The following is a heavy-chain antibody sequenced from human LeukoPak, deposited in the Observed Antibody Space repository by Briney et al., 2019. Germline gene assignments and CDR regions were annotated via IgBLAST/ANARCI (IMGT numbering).Heavy chain of an antibody. CDR1: GGTFSSYA. CDR3: ASTVTTSRGPDY. D-gene: IGHD4-17*01. V-gene: IGHV1-69*06. J-gene: IGHJ4*02. Sequence: ASVKVSCKASGGTFSSYAISWVRQAPGQGPEWMGGIIPIFGTANYAQKFQGRVTITADKSTSTAYMELSSLRSEDTAVYYCASTVTTSRGPDYWGQGTLVTVSS. CDR2: IIPIFGTA.